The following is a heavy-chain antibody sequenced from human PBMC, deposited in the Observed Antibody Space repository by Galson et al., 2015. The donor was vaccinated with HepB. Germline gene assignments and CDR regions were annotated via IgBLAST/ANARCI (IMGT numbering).Heavy chain of an antibody. CDR3: ARGAYDYVWGSYRYGPFDH. D-gene: IGHD3-16*02. CDR2: ISSNSIHT. Sequence: SLRLSCAASGFTFSDYYMSWIRQAPGKGLEWVSYISSNSIHTNYADSLKGRITISRDSAKNSLYLQMNSLRAEDTAVYYCARGAYDYVWGSYRYGPFDHWGQGTPVTVSS. CDR1: GFTFSDYY. V-gene: IGHV3-11*03. J-gene: IGHJ4*02.